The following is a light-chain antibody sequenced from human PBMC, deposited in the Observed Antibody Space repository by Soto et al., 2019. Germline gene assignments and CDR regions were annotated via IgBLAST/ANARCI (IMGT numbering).Light chain of an antibody. V-gene: IGLV1-47*01. J-gene: IGLJ1*01. CDR2: RNN. CDR1: SSNIGSNY. Sequence: QPVLTQPPSASGTPGQRVTICCSGSSSNIGSNYVYWYQQLPGTARKLLIYRNNQRPSRVPDRFSGSKSGTSASLAISGLRSDDEADYYCAACDDSLSGLYVFGTGTKLTVL. CDR3: AACDDSLSGLYV.